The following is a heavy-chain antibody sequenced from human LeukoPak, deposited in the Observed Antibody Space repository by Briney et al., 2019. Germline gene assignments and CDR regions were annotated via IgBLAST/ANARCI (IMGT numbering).Heavy chain of an antibody. J-gene: IGHJ4*02. V-gene: IGHV4-38-2*02. CDR3: ARDGRYYDSSGYIRGFDY. D-gene: IGHD3-22*01. CDR2: IYHSGST. CDR1: SYSISSGYY. Sequence: PSETLSLTCTVSSYSISSGYYWAWIRQPPGKGLEWIGSIYHSGSTYYNPSLKSRVIISVDTSKNQFSLKLSSVTAADTAVYYCARDGRYYDSSGYIRGFDYWGQGTLVTVSS.